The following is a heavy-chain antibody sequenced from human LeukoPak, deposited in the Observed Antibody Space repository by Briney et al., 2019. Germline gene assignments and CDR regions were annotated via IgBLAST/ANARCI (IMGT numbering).Heavy chain of an antibody. CDR1: GYTFIDYY. D-gene: IGHD3-10*01. J-gene: IGHJ5*02. CDR3: ANTYALGNYYKGGFDP. V-gene: IGHV1-2*02. Sequence: ASVKVSCKASGYTFIDYYMHWVRQAPGQGLERMGWINPNSGGTNYAQNFQGRVTMTRDTSIRTVYMELSRLRSDDTAVYYCANTYALGNYYKGGFDPWGQGTLVTVSS. CDR2: INPNSGGT.